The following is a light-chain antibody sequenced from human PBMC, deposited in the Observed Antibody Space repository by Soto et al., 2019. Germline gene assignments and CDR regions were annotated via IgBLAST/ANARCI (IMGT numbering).Light chain of an antibody. CDR1: QSVSSNY. Sequence: EIVLTQSPGTLSLSPGERGTLSCRASQSVSSNYLAWYQQKPGQAPRLLIHGASNRATGIPDRFSGSGSGTDFTLTITRLEPEDFAVYYCQQYGTSPLTFGGGTKVDIK. CDR2: GAS. CDR3: QQYGTSPLT. J-gene: IGKJ4*01. V-gene: IGKV3-20*01.